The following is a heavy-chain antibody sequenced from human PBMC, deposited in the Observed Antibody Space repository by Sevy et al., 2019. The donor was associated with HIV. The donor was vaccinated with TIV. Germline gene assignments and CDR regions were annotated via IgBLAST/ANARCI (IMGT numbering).Heavy chain of an antibody. CDR1: GFTFSTYT. D-gene: IGHD6-13*01. V-gene: IGHV3-23*01. CDR2: ISGSGGST. J-gene: IGHJ6*02. CDR3: AKGDSTFYGMDV. Sequence: GGSLRLSCAASGFTFSTYTMNWVRQAPGKGLEWVSAISGSGGSTYYADSVKGRFTISRDKSKNTLYLQMNNRRAEDTAVYYCAKGDSTFYGMDVWGQGTTVTVSS.